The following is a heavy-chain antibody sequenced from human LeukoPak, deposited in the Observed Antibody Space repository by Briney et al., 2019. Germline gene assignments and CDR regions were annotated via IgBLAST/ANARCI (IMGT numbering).Heavy chain of an antibody. V-gene: IGHV4-59*12. CDR2: IYYSGST. Sequence: PSETLSLTCTVSGGSISSYYWSWIRQPPGKGLEWIGYIYYSGSTNYNPSLKSRVTMSVDTSKNQLSLRLRFVTAADTAVYYCAREFSRSYSSTWQLDYYYYMDVWGKGTTVTVSS. CDR1: GGSISSYY. D-gene: IGHD6-13*01. CDR3: AREFSRSYSSTWQLDYYYYMDV. J-gene: IGHJ6*03.